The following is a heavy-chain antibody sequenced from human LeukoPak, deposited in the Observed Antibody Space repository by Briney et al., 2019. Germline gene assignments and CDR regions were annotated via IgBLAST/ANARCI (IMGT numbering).Heavy chain of an antibody. V-gene: IGHV3-30*04. D-gene: IGHD3-22*01. CDR3: ARGEAYYDRNGLPGAALDF. Sequence: GGSLRLSCTASGFTFSNHAMHWVRQAPGKGLEWLTVISYHGRSEYYADSVTGRFTISRDNSKNTVFLQLNSLRVEDAAVYYCARGEAYYDRNGLPGAALDFWGLGTLVTVSS. CDR2: ISYHGRSE. CDR1: GFTFSNHA. J-gene: IGHJ3*01.